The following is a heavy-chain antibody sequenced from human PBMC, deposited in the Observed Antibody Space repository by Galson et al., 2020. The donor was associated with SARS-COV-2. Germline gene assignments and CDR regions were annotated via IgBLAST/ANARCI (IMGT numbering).Heavy chain of an antibody. D-gene: IGHD2-2*02. Sequence: ASETLSLTCAFSGASISSGDYSWNWIRQPPGKGLEFIAYIYRTGSNYKNPSLDSRVTISIDKSKNQFSLKLRSVTAADTAVYFCARAYEKVPAAISSHFFDLWGRGALVTVSS. CDR2: IYRTGSN. CDR1: GASISSGDYS. V-gene: IGHV4-30-2*01. CDR3: ARAYEKVPAAISSHFFDL. J-gene: IGHJ2*01.